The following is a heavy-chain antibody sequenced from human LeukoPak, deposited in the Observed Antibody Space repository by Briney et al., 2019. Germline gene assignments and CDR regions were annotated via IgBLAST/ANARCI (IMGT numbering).Heavy chain of an antibody. J-gene: IGHJ3*02. Sequence: GESLKISCTGSGYSFTSFWIGWVRQMPGKGLEWMGVIYPGDSDTRYSPPFQGQVTISADKSISTAYLQWSSLKASDTAMYYCARPGVPGSSFSAFDIWGQGTVLTVSS. D-gene: IGHD3-10*01. CDR3: ARPGVPGSSFSAFDI. CDR1: GYSFTSFW. CDR2: IYPGDSDT. V-gene: IGHV5-51*01.